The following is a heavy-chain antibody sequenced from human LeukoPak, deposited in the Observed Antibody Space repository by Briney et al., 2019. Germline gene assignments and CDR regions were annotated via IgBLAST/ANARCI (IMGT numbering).Heavy chain of an antibody. D-gene: IGHD4-17*01. CDR3: ARDKNSEITTVDY. V-gene: IGHV3-21*01. CDR2: ISSSSYI. J-gene: IGHJ4*02. Sequence: GGSLRLSCAASGFTFSSYNMNWVRQAPGKGLEWVSSISSSSYIYYADSVKGRFTISRDNAKNSLYLQMNSLRAEDTAVYYCARDKNSEITTVDYWGQGTLVTVSS. CDR1: GFTFSSYN.